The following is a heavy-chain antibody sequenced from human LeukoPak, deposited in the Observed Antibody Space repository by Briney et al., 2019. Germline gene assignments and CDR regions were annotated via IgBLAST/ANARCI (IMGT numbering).Heavy chain of an antibody. CDR3: ARADPPRKTTYGDYPNYYYYGMDV. J-gene: IGHJ6*02. Sequence: SETLSLTCTVSGGSISSSSYYWGWIRQPPGKGLEWIGSIYYSGSTYYNPSLKSRVTISVDTSKNQFSLKLSSVTAADTAVYYCARADPPRKTTYGDYPNYYYYGMDVWGQGTTVTVSS. V-gene: IGHV4-39*01. D-gene: IGHD4-17*01. CDR2: IYYSGST. CDR1: GGSISSSSYY.